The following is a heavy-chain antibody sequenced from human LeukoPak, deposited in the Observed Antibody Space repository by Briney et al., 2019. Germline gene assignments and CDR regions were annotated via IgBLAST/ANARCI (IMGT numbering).Heavy chain of an antibody. V-gene: IGHV1-69*13. Sequence: ASVKVSCKASGGTFSSYAISWVRQAPGQGLEWMGGIIPIFGTANYAQKFQGRVTITADESTSTAYMELSSLGSEDTAVYYCARPYSSGWSGAFDIWGQGTMVTVSS. J-gene: IGHJ3*02. CDR1: GGTFSSYA. CDR3: ARPYSSGWSGAFDI. D-gene: IGHD6-19*01. CDR2: IIPIFGTA.